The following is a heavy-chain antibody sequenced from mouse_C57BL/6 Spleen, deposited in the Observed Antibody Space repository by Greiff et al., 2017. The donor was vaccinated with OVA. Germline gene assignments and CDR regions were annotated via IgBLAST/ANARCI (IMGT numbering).Heavy chain of an antibody. V-gene: IGHV1-62-2*01. CDR2: FYPGSGSI. J-gene: IGHJ2*01. Sequence: QVQLQQSGAELVKPGASVKLSCKASGYTFTEYTIHWVKQRSGQGLEWIGWFYPGSGSIKYNEKFKDKATLTAEKSSSTFYMELSRLTSEDSAVYFCASHEVGYYGSSSYFDYWGQGTTLTVSS. CDR1: GYTFTEYT. CDR3: ASHEVGYYGSSSYFDY. D-gene: IGHD1-1*01.